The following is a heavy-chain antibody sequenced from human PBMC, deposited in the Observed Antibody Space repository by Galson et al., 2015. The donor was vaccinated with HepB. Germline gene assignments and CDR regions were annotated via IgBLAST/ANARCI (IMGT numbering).Heavy chain of an antibody. V-gene: IGHV3-9*01. CDR2: ISWNSGSI. CDR3: AKGSSSRYYYYMDV. CDR1: GFAFDDYA. Sequence: SLRLSCAASGFAFDDYAMHWVRQAPGKGLEWVSGISWNSGSIGYADSVKGRFTISRDNAKNSLYLQMNSLRAEDTALYYCAKGSSSRYYYYMDVWGKGTTVTVSS. J-gene: IGHJ6*03. D-gene: IGHD6-6*01.